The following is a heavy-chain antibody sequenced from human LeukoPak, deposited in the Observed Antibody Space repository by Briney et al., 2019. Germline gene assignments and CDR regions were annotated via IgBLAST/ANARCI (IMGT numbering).Heavy chain of an antibody. CDR3: ARGWTTFHH. J-gene: IGHJ4*02. D-gene: IGHD1-1*01. CDR1: GFTFNHYA. Sequence: PGGSLRLSCVASGFTFNHYAMSWVRQAPGKGLEWVASVSENGDGTMYPDSVKGRFTISRDNSRKTVLLQVNSLRVEDAATYYCARGWTTFHHWGQGALLTVSS. CDR2: VSENGDGT. V-gene: IGHV3-23*01.